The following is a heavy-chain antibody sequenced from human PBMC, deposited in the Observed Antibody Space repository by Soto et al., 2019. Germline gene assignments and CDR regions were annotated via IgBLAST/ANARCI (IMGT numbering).Heavy chain of an antibody. D-gene: IGHD5-18*01. CDR2: IYSDGRT. Sequence: SETLSLTCTVSGGSVISDLYYWSWFRQPPGKGLEWIAYIYSDGRTSYSPSLRSRGSMSIDKSKNQFSLKLTSVTAADTAVYYCASHRGNTYGPYDYWGQGTLVTVSS. V-gene: IGHV4-30-4*01. CDR1: GGSVISDLYY. CDR3: ASHRGNTYGPYDY. J-gene: IGHJ4*02.